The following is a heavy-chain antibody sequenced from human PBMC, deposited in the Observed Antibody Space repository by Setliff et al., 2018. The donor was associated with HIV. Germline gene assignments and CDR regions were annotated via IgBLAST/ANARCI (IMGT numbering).Heavy chain of an antibody. CDR3: ARALAGGSGWNYFDL. CDR2: VYYSGST. V-gene: IGHV4-39*07. J-gene: IGHJ4*02. CDR1: GGSISGSSYY. Sequence: KTSETLSLTCSVSGGSISGSSYYWGWIRQPPGKGLEWIGSVYYSGSTNYNPSLKSRVTMSVDTFKNQFSLKLSSVTAADTAVYYCARALAGGSGWNYFDLWGPGTLVTVSS. D-gene: IGHD6-19*01.